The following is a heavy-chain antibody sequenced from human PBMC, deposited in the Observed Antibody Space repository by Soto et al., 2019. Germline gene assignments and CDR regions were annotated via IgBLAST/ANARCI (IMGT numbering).Heavy chain of an antibody. J-gene: IGHJ6*02. Sequence: GGSLRLSCAASGFTFSSYSMNWVRQAPGRGLEWVAAISGTSDYIYYAATVKGRFTISRDNAKTSLYIQMNSLRAEDTAVYYCARDHRYCSGSSCRPYYYYYGMDVWGQGTTVTVSS. CDR1: GFTFSSYS. D-gene: IGHD2-15*01. CDR3: ARDHRYCSGSSCRPYYYYYGMDV. CDR2: ISGTSDYI. V-gene: IGHV3-21*01.